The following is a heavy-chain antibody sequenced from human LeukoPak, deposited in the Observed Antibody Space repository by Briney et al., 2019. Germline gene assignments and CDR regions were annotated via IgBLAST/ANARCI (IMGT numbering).Heavy chain of an antibody. CDR1: GFTFSDYY. Sequence: PGGSLRLSCAASGFTFSDYYMSWIRQAPGKGLEWVSYISSSGSTIYYAGSVKGRLTISRDNAKNSLYLQMNSLRAEDTAVYYCARERDCSSTSCYTRNWFDPWGQGTLVTVSS. CDR3: ARERDCSSTSCYTRNWFDP. CDR2: ISSSGSTI. J-gene: IGHJ5*02. D-gene: IGHD2-2*02. V-gene: IGHV3-11*01.